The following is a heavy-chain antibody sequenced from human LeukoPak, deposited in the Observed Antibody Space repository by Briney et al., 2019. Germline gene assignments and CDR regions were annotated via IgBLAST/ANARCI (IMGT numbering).Heavy chain of an antibody. V-gene: IGHV3-9*01. J-gene: IGHJ4*02. CDR1: GFTFDDYA. D-gene: IGHD1-26*01. Sequence: GGSLRLSCAASGFTFDDYAMHWVRQAPGKGLEWVSGISWNSGSIGYADSVKGRFTISRDNAKNSLYLQMNSLRAEDTALYYCAKDKRGSPNYFDYWGQGTLVTASS. CDR2: ISWNSGSI. CDR3: AKDKRGSPNYFDY.